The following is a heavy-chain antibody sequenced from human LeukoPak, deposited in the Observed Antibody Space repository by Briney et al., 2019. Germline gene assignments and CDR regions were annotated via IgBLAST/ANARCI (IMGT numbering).Heavy chain of an antibody. CDR3: ARDDRGGSWPWFGP. CDR2: ISALNGDT. Sequence: ASVKVSCKASGYTFTTYGITWVRQAPGQGFQWMGWISALNGDTNYAQMFQGRITLTTDTSTTTSYLELRSLRSDDTAVYFCARDDRGGSWPWFGPWGQGSLVTVSS. D-gene: IGHD2-15*01. J-gene: IGHJ5*02. CDR1: GYTFTTYG. V-gene: IGHV1-18*01.